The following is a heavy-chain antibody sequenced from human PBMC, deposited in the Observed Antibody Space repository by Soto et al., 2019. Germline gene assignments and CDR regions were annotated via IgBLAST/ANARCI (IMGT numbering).Heavy chain of an antibody. CDR1: GYTFTGYY. V-gene: IGHV1-2*02. CDR3: ARARALSSVYSSSSWYFDL. CDR2: INPNSGGT. D-gene: IGHD6-6*01. Sequence: ASVKVSCKASGYTFTGYYMHWVRQAPGQGLEWMGWINPNSGGTNYAQKFQGRVTMTRDTSISTAYMELSRLRSDDTAVYYCARARALSSVYSSSSWYFDLWGRGTLVTVSS. J-gene: IGHJ2*01.